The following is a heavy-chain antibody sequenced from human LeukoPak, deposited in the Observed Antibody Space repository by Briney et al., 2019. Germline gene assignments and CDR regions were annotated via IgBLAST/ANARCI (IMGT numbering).Heavy chain of an antibody. CDR3: AKDRKQQLEYYFDY. Sequence: QTGGSLRLSCAASGFTFSSYGMHWVRQAPGKGLEWVAVISYDGSNKYYADSVKGRFTISRDNSKNTLYLQMNSLRAEDTAVYYCAKDRKQQLEYYFDYWGQGTLVTVSS. J-gene: IGHJ4*02. V-gene: IGHV3-30*18. CDR2: ISYDGSNK. D-gene: IGHD6-13*01. CDR1: GFTFSSYG.